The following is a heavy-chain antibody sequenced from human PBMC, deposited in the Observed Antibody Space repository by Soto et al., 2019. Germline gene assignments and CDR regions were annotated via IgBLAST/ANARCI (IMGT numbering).Heavy chain of an antibody. V-gene: IGHV5-51*01. CDR2: IYPGDSDT. CDR1: GYSFTSYW. J-gene: IGHJ3*02. Sequence: GESLKISCKGSGYSFTSYWIGWVRQMPGKGLEWMGIIYPGDSDTRYSPSFQGQVTISADKSISTAYLQWSSLKASDTAMYYCARGPWIQLWPYLNAFDIWGQGTMVNVS. CDR3: ARGPWIQLWPYLNAFDI. D-gene: IGHD5-18*01.